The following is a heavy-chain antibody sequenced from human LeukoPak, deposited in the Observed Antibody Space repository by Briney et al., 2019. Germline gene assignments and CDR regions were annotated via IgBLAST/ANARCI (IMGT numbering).Heavy chain of an antibody. CDR3: ARVALILDY. V-gene: IGHV4-38-2*01. D-gene: IGHD2-8*01. J-gene: IGHJ4*02. Sequence: SETLSLTCAVSGYSISSGYSWGWIRQPPGKGLEWIGSMYHTGSTYYNPSLESRVTMSVDTSKNQFSLKLSSVTAADTAVYYCARVALILDYWGQGTRVTVSS. CDR1: GYSISSGYS. CDR2: MYHTGST.